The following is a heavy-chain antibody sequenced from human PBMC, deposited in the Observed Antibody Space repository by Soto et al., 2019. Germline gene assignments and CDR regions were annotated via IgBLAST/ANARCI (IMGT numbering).Heavy chain of an antibody. V-gene: IGHV3-11*01. CDR1: GFIFSDYY. Sequence: QVHLEESGGGLVKPGGSLRLSCTASGFIFSDYYMSWIRQAPGKGLEWVSDISNSGGITHHADSVEGRFTISRDNAKDSRYRQMNGLSPEDSAIYYCARDHGGGGLTLEYWGQGTLVTVSS. D-gene: IGHD3-16*01. CDR2: ISNSGGIT. J-gene: IGHJ4*02. CDR3: ARDHGGGGLTLEY.